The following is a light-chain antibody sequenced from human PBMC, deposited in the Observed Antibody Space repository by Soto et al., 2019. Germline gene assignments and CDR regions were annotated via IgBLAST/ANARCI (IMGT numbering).Light chain of an antibody. CDR1: QSVSSSY. J-gene: IGKJ1*01. CDR2: GAS. CDR3: QHYGSTPRT. Sequence: VLTQSPGTLSLSPGERATLSCRASQSVSSSYLAWYQQKPGQAPRLLIYGASSRATGIADRFSGSGSGTDFTLTISRLEPEDFAVYYCQHYGSTPRTFGQGTKVEIK. V-gene: IGKV3-20*01.